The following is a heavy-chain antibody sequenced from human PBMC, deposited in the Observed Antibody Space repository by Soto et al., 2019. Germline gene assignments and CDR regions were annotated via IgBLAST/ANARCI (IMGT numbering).Heavy chain of an antibody. CDR3: ARLSQSPIVVVPAHEYSSSSPKFFPDY. CDR2: IIPIFGTA. J-gene: IGHJ4*02. Sequence: ASVKVSCKASGGTFSSYAISWVRQAPGQGLEWMGGIIPIFGTANYAQKFQGKVTITADESTSKAYMELSSLRSEDTAVYYCARLSQSPIVVVPAHEYSSSSPKFFPDYWGQGTLVTVSS. D-gene: IGHD2-2*01. CDR1: GGTFSSYA. V-gene: IGHV1-69*13.